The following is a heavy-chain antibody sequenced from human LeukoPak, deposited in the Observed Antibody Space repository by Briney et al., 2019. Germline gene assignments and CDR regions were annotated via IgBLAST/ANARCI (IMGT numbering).Heavy chain of an antibody. CDR1: GFTFGNYD. V-gene: IGHV3-23*01. CDR2: ISRSGGIT. D-gene: IGHD3-10*01. CDR3: TRNGGELGI. Sequence: GGSLRLSCAASGFTFGNYDYVWVRQAPGRGLEWVSTISRSGGITNYADSVKGRFTVSRDNSMNTLYLRMTSLRAEDTAIYYCTRNGGELGIWGQGTMVTVS. J-gene: IGHJ3*02.